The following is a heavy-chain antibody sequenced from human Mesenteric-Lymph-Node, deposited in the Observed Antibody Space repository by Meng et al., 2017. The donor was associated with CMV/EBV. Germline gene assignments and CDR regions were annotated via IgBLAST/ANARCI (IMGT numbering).Heavy chain of an antibody. Sequence: SETLSLTCTVSGGSISSSIFYWGWIRQPPGKGLEWIGSIYYNGDIFYNPSLKSRITISLDTSQNQFSLQLTSVTAADTAMYYCARGGGLPDYWGQGTLVTVSS. J-gene: IGHJ4*02. CDR3: ARGGGLPDY. CDR1: GGSISSSIFY. CDR2: IYYNGDI. V-gene: IGHV4-39*07. D-gene: IGHD5-18*01.